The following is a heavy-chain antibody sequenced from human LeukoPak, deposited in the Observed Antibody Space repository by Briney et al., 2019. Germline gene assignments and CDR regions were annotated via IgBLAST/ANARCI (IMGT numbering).Heavy chain of an antibody. CDR3: AKDGGSRDGYNPY. J-gene: IGHJ4*02. CDR1: GFTFSSYA. D-gene: IGHD2-15*01. CDR2: ISGSGGST. Sequence: PGGSLRLSCAASGFTFSSYAMSWVRQAPGKGLEWVSAISGSGGSTYYADSVKGRFTISRDNSKNTPYLQMNSLRAEDTAVYYCAKDGGSRDGYNPYWGQGTLVTVSS. V-gene: IGHV3-23*01.